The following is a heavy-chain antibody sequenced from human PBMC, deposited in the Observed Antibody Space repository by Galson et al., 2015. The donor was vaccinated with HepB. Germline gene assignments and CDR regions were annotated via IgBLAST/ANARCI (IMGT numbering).Heavy chain of an antibody. D-gene: IGHD2/OR15-2a*01. J-gene: IGHJ4*02. CDR2: ITSSGSTV. Sequence: SLRLSCAAPGFVFSTYNMNWVRQAPGKGLDWVSYITSSGSTVYYADSVKGRFSISRDNAKRSLYLQMKSLRAEDTAVYYCVGDSGQYLFDYWGQGTLVTVSS. V-gene: IGHV3-48*01. CDR1: GFVFSTYN. CDR3: VGDSGQYLFDY.